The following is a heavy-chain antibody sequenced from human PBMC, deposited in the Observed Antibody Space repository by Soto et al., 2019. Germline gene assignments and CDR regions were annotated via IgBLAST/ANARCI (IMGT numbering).Heavy chain of an antibody. D-gene: IGHD6-13*01. CDR3: ARDGDIAAAGTGDYYGMDV. Sequence: QVQLVESGGGVVQPGRSLRLSCAASGFTFSSYAMHWVRQAPGKGLEWVAVISYDGSNKYYADSVKGRFTISRDNSKNTLYLQMNSLRAEDTAVYYCARDGDIAAAGTGDYYGMDVWGQGTTVTVSS. CDR1: GFTFSSYA. J-gene: IGHJ6*02. V-gene: IGHV3-30-3*01. CDR2: ISYDGSNK.